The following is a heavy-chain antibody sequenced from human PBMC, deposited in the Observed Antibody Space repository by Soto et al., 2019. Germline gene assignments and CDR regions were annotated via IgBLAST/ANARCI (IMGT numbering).Heavy chain of an antibody. D-gene: IGHD3-3*01. CDR3: AISTEWNAFEL. Sequence: EEQLVETGGGLIQPGGSLRLSCAVSGFTVIRDYMNWVRQAPGKGLEWVSVIYSGGTTYHADSVKGRFTISGDNSGNTLFLPMNSLRAEDTAMYYCAISTEWNAFELWGQGTMVTVSS. CDR1: GFTVIRDY. V-gene: IGHV3-53*02. CDR2: IYSGGTT. J-gene: IGHJ3*01.